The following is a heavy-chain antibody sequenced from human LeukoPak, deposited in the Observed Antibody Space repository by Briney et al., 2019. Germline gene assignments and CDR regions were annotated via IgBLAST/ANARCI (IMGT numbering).Heavy chain of an antibody. CDR1: GFTFRNYA. D-gene: IGHD3-10*01. Sequence: GGSLRLSCAPSGFTFRNYAMSWVRQAPGKGLEWVSAISGSGGSTYYADSVKGRFAISRDNSENTLFLQMNSLRAEDTAVYYCATGGAGIYYYYGMDVWGQGTAVTVSS. J-gene: IGHJ6*02. V-gene: IGHV3-23*01. CDR2: ISGSGGST. CDR3: ATGGAGIYYYYGMDV.